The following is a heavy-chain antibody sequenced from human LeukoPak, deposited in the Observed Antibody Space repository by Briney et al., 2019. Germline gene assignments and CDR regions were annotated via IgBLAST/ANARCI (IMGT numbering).Heavy chain of an antibody. D-gene: IGHD3-3*01. V-gene: IGHV3-74*01. CDR3: ARDWELYDFWSGPRRGAFDI. Sequence: PGGSLRLSCAASGFTFSSYWMHWVRQAPGKGLVWVSRINSDVSSTSYADSVKGRFTIPRDNAKNTLYLQMNSLRAEDTAVYYCARDWELYDFWSGPRRGAFDIWGQGTMVTVSS. CDR2: INSDVSST. J-gene: IGHJ3*02. CDR1: GFTFSSYW.